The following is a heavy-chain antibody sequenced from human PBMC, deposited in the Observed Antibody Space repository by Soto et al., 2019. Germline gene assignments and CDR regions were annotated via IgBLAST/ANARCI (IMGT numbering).Heavy chain of an antibody. J-gene: IGHJ4*02. CDR1: GFTFSDYA. D-gene: IGHD6-19*01. Sequence: GGSLRLSCAASGFTFSDYAMSWVRQAPGKGLEWVSATSGSGGTTYYADSVKGRFTISRDNSKNTMYLQVNSLRAEDTAIYYCAQVMNSGWYLAYWGQGTLVTVSS. V-gene: IGHV3-23*01. CDR2: TSGSGGTT. CDR3: AQVMNSGWYLAY.